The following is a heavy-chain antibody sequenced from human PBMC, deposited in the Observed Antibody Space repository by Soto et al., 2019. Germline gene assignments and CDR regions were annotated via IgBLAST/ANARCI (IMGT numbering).Heavy chain of an antibody. Sequence: QVQLVQSGAEVKKPGASVKVSCKASSYSYGINWVRRAPGQGLEWLGWISAYNGCKNYAQKFQARLTWITETSTRTADMELRSMRPDDTAVEFCAREVWVYSGASCYYLDYWGQGTLVNVSS. CDR2: ISAYNGCK. V-gene: IGHV1-18*01. J-gene: IGHJ4*02. CDR3: AREVWVYSGASCYYLDY. D-gene: IGHD2-15*01. CDR1: SYSYG.